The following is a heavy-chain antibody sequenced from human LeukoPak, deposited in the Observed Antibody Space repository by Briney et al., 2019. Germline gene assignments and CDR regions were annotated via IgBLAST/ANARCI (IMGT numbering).Heavy chain of an antibody. D-gene: IGHD3-10*01. CDR1: GFTFSNAW. J-gene: IGHJ4*02. CDR3: TGFGEGY. CDR2: IKSKNHGGTI. Sequence: PGGSLRLSCAASGFTFSNAWMSWVRQAPGKGLEWVGLIKSKNHGGTIDYAEPVKGRFTISRDDSKNTLYLQMNGLKTEDTAVYYGTGFGEGYWGQGTPVTVSS. V-gene: IGHV3-15*01.